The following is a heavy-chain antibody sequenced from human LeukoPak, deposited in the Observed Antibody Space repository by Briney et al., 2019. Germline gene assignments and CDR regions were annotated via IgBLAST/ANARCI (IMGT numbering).Heavy chain of an antibody. J-gene: IGHJ6*03. Sequence: GGSLRLSCAASGFTFSNYEMTWVRQAPGKGLEWVSSISSSSSYIYYADSVKGRFTISRDNAKNSLYLQMNSLRAEDTAVYYCARDDDGRYSYGYYYYYYMDVWGKGTTVTVSS. V-gene: IGHV3-21*01. CDR3: ARDDDGRYSYGYYYYYYMDV. CDR1: GFTFSNYE. CDR2: ISSSSSYI. D-gene: IGHD5-18*01.